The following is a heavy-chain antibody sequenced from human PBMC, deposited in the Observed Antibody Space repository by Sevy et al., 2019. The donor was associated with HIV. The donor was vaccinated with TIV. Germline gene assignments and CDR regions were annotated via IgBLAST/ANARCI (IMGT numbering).Heavy chain of an antibody. Sequence: GGSLTLSCAASGFTFSTYWMHWVRQAPGKGLEWVANIKQDESEKYYVASVKGRFTISRDNAKNSLYLQMNSLRPGDTAVYYCARGNSGSFDYWGQGTLVTVSS. D-gene: IGHD3-22*01. V-gene: IGHV3-7*04. CDR1: GFTFSTYW. CDR2: IKQDESEK. J-gene: IGHJ4*02. CDR3: ARGNSGSFDY.